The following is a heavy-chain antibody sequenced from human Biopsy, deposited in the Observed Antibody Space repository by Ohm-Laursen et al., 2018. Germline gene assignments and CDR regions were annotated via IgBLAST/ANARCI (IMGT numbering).Heavy chain of an antibody. V-gene: IGHV3-48*03. CDR2: ITGSSSTI. CDR1: GFTSNSHE. Sequence: SLRLSCAASGFTSNSHEMNWVRQAPGKGLEWISYITGSSSTIYYADSVKGRFTISRDNAKNSLYLQMNSLRAEDTAVYYCTRLAYHYYYGMDVWGQGTTVTVSS. D-gene: IGHD2-21*01. CDR3: TRLAYHYYYGMDV. J-gene: IGHJ6*02.